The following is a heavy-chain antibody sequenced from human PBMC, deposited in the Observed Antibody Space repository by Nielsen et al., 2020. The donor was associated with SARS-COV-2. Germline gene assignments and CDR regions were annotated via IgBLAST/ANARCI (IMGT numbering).Heavy chain of an antibody. CDR2: ISAYNGNT. V-gene: IGHV1-18*01. CDR3: ATGPGQLVLGWFDP. Sequence: ASVKVSCKASGYTFTSYGISWVRQAPGQGLEWMGWISAYNGNTNYAQKLQGRVTMTTDTSTSTAYMELRSLRSDDTAVYYCATGPGQLVLGWFDPWGQGTLVTASS. J-gene: IGHJ5*02. CDR1: GYTFTSYG. D-gene: IGHD6-13*01.